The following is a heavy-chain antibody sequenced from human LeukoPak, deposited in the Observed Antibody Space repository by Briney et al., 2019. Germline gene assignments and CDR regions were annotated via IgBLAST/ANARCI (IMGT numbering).Heavy chain of an antibody. Sequence: GGSLRLSCAASGFTVSSNYMSWVRQAPGKGLEWVSIIYSGGSTYYADSVKGRFTISRDNSKNTLYLQMNSLKAEDTAVYYCARAPGGGAMVGSLDYWGQGTLVTVSS. V-gene: IGHV3-53*05. CDR1: GFTVSSNY. D-gene: IGHD5-18*01. CDR3: ARAPGGGAMVGSLDY. CDR2: IYSGGST. J-gene: IGHJ4*02.